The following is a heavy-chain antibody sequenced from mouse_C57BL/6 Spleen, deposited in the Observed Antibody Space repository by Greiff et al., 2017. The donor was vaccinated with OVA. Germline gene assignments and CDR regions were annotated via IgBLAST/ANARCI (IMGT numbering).Heavy chain of an antibody. Sequence: VQLQQSGPELVKPGASVKISCKASGYAFSSSWMNWVKQRPGKGLEWIGRIYPGDGDTNYNGKFKGKATLTADKSSSTAYMQLSSLTSEDSAVYFCARSHYDYGYAMDYWGQGTSVTVSS. D-gene: IGHD2-4*01. V-gene: IGHV1-82*01. J-gene: IGHJ4*01. CDR3: ARSHYDYGYAMDY. CDR2: IYPGDGDT. CDR1: GYAFSSSW.